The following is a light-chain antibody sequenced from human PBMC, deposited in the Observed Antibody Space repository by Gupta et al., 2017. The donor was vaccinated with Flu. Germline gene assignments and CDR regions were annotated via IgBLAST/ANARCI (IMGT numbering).Light chain of an antibody. J-gene: IGKJ1*01. CDR2: KAA. V-gene: IGKV1-5*03. Sequence: DIQMTQSPSTLSASVGDRVTITCRASQSISSWLAWYQQKPGKAPKLLIYKAASLESGVPSRFSGSGSGTEFTLTISSLQPDDFATYYCQQYNSDSTFGQGTXVEIK. CDR1: QSISSW. CDR3: QQYNSDST.